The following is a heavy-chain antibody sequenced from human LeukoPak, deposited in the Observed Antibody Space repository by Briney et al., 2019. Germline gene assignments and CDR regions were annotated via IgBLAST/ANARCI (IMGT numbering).Heavy chain of an antibody. CDR2: ISPGGGPT. J-gene: IGHJ4*02. V-gene: IGHV3-23*01. D-gene: IGHD5-12*01. CDR3: AKDGAWLRFDD. Sequence: PGGSLRLSCAGSGFPFSIYGMNWVRQAPGKGLEWVSGISPGGGPTYYADSVKGRFTISRDDSKGTLYLQMNNLRAEDTAVYYCAKDGAWLRFDDWGQGILVTVSS. CDR1: GFPFSIYG.